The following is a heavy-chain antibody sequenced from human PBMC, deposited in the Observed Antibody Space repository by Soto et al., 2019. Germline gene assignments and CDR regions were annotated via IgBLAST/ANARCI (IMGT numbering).Heavy chain of an antibody. D-gene: IGHD3-10*01. CDR3: ATRASGSYFDY. CDR2: ISGSGDST. Sequence: EVQLLESGGGLVQPGGSLRLSCAASGFTFSSYAMNWVRQAPGKGLEWVSVISGSGDSTYYADSVKGRFTISRDNSKNTLYLPMKSLRAADTAVYYCATRASGSYFDYWGQGTLVTVSS. J-gene: IGHJ4*02. CDR1: GFTFSSYA. V-gene: IGHV3-23*01.